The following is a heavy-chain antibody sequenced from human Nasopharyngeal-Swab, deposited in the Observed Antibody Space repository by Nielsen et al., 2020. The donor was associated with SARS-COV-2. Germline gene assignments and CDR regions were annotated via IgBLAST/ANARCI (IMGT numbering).Heavy chain of an antibody. CDR3: ARGLGSGKDFDY. J-gene: IGHJ4*02. CDR2: ISAYNGNT. D-gene: IGHD5-12*01. Sequence: ASVKASCRASGYSFTSYGISWARPAPAQGVEWMGWISAYNGNTNYAQKLQGRVTMTTDTSTSTAYMELRSLRSDDTAVYYCARGLGSGKDFDYWGQGTLVTVSS. CDR1: GYSFTSYG. V-gene: IGHV1-18*01.